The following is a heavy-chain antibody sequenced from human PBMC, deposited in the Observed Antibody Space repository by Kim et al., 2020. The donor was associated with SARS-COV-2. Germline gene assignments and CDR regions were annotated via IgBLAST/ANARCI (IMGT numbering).Heavy chain of an antibody. CDR2: IIPIFGTA. Sequence: SVKVSCKASGGTFSSHAISWVRQAPGQGLEWMGGIIPIFGTANYAQKFQGRVTITADESTSTAYMELSSLRSEDTAVYYCARGRDIVVVVAALGLDAFDIWGQGTMVTVSS. J-gene: IGHJ3*02. D-gene: IGHD2-15*01. V-gene: IGHV1-69*13. CDR3: ARGRDIVVVVAALGLDAFDI. CDR1: GGTFSSHA.